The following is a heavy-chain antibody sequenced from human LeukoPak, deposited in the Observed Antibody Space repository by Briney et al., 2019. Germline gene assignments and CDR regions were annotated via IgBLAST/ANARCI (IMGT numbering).Heavy chain of an antibody. CDR3: TRMTTGHDY. CDR2: INHSGYT. CDR1: GVSFNDYY. J-gene: IGHJ4*02. D-gene: IGHD4-17*01. V-gene: IGHV4-34*01. Sequence: SETLSLTCAVSGVSFNDYYWSWVRQPPGKGLEWIGEINHSGYTNDSPSLKSRVTMSIDTSRKQFSLNLRSVTAADTAVYYCTRMTTGHDYWGQGTLVTVSS.